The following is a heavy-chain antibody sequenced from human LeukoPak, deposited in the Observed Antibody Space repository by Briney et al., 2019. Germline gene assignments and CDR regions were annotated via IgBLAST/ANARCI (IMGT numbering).Heavy chain of an antibody. V-gene: IGHV3-23*01. CDR2: ISGSGGST. J-gene: IGHJ4*02. D-gene: IGHD3-16*01. Sequence: GGSLRLSCAASGFTFSSYAMSWVRQAPGKGLEWVSAISGSGGSTYYADSVKGRLTISRDNSKNTLYLQMNSLRAEDTAVYYCARLYYDYVWGSLYYFDYWGQGTLVTVSS. CDR1: GFTFSSYA. CDR3: ARLYYDYVWGSLYYFDY.